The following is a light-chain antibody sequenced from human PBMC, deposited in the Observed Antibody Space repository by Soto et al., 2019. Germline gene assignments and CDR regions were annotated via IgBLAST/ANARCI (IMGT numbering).Light chain of an antibody. Sequence: EVVMTQSPATLSVSPGERATLSCRASQSVSSNLAWYQQKPGQAPRLLIHGTSNRATGIPDRFSGSRSGTDFTLTISRLEPEDFAVYYCHQYGSSPYTFGQGTKVDIK. CDR3: HQYGSSPYT. V-gene: IGKV3-20*01. CDR2: GTS. J-gene: IGKJ2*01. CDR1: QSVSSN.